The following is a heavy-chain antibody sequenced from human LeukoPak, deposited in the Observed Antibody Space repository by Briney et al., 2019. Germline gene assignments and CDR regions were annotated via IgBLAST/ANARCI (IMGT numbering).Heavy chain of an antibody. V-gene: IGHV3-30*02. D-gene: IGHD3-22*01. J-gene: IGHJ4*02. CDR1: GFTFSNYG. CDR3: AKGHNYEVDY. Sequence: GGSLRLSCAASGFTFSNYGMHWVRQAPGKGLEWVAFIRYDGTSKYYADSVKGRFTFSRDNSKNTLYLQMNSLRPEDTAVHYCAKGHNYEVDYWGQGTLVTVSS. CDR2: IRYDGTSK.